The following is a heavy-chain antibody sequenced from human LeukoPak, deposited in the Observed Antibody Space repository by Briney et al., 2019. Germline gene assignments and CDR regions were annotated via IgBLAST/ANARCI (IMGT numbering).Heavy chain of an antibody. J-gene: IGHJ4*02. V-gene: IGHV4-59*02. CDR3: ASGADSSGLDD. Sequence: SENLSLTCSVSGDSVNTYYWSWIRQPPGKGLEWIGYIDYSGSTNYNPSLESRVSFSVESSKTQFSLMLSSVTAADTAIYYCASGADSSGLDDWGQGTLVTVSP. CDR1: GDSVNTYY. CDR2: IDYSGST. D-gene: IGHD6-19*01.